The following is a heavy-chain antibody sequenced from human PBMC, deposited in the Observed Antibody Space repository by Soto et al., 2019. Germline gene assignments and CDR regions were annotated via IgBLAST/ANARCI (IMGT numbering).Heavy chain of an antibody. CDR2: MSSSSSYT. V-gene: IGHV3-11*05. J-gene: IGHJ5*02. D-gene: IGHD3-10*01. CDR3: ARGGETTMVRGVITSWFDP. Sequence: QVQLVESGGGLVKPGGSLRLSCAASGFTFSDYYMSWIRQAPGKGLEWVSYMSSSSSYTNYADSVKGRFTISRDNAKNSLYLQMNSLRAEDTAVYYCARGGETTMVRGVITSWFDPWGQGTLVTVSS. CDR1: GFTFSDYY.